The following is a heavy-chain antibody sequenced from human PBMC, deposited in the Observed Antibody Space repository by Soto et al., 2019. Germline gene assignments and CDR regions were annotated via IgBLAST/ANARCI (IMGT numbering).Heavy chain of an antibody. CDR1: GCTFRTSV. V-gene: IGHV1-69*13. Sequence: SVKVSCKSSGCTFRTSVISWVRQAPGQGLEWVGGIMPVFRRPKYAQNFQGRVTISADESTSTAYMELSSLRSDDTAVYYCARDKDRPQLGGNYYYILDVWGQGTAVTVSS. J-gene: IGHJ6*02. CDR3: ARDKDRPQLGGNYYYILDV. D-gene: IGHD3-3*02. CDR2: IMPVFRRP.